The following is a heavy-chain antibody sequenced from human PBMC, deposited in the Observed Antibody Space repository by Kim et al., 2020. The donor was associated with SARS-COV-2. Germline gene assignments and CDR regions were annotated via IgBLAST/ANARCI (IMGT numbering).Heavy chain of an antibody. CDR2: INPSDTTT. J-gene: IGHJ4*02. CDR1: GYTFTTYY. D-gene: IGHD3-10*02. V-gene: IGHV1-46*01. CDR3: ARAFVRGVTFEY. Sequence: ASVKVSCKASGYTFTTYYIHWVRQAPGQGLEWMGIINPSDTTTNYAQKFQGRVTMTRDTSTSTVYMELSSLRSEDTAIYYCARAFVRGVTFEYWGQGTLVTVSS.